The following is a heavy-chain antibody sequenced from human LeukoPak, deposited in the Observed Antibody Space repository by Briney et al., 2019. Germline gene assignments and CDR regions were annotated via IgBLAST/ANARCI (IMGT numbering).Heavy chain of an antibody. CDR1: GFTFSSYG. CDR2: ISYDGSNK. CDR3: AKDHTNFIFDY. D-gene: IGHD3-3*01. J-gene: IGHJ4*02. V-gene: IGHV3-30*18. Sequence: PGRSLRLSCAASGFTFSSYGMHWVRQAPGKGREGVAAISYDGSNKYYADSVKGRFTISRDNSKNTMYLQMNSLRAEDTAVYYCAKDHTNFIFDYWGQGTLVTVSS.